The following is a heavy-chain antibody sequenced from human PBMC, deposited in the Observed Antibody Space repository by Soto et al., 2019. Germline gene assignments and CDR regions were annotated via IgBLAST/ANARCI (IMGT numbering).Heavy chain of an antibody. V-gene: IGHV1-46*01. J-gene: IGHJ4*02. Sequence: ASVKVSCKASGYTFTSYYMHWLRQAPGQGLEWMGIINPSGGSTSYAQKFQGRVTMTRDTSTSTVYMELSSLRSEDTAVYYCARQTEEDPFFDYWGQGTLVTVSS. CDR1: GYTFTSYY. CDR3: ARQTEEDPFFDY. CDR2: INPSGGST.